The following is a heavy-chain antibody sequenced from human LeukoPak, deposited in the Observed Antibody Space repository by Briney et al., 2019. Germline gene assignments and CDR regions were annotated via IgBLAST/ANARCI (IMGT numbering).Heavy chain of an antibody. V-gene: IGHV4-39*02. CDR2: IYYSGST. J-gene: IGHJ6*03. CDR3: ARKRFSGAYFYNYMDV. Sequence: SETLSLTCTVSGGSISSSSYYWGWIRQPPGKGLEWIGSIYYSGSTYYNPSLKSRVTLSVDTSKNHFSLNLSSVTAADTAVYYCARKRFSGAYFYNYMDVWGKGTTVTVSS. D-gene: IGHD3-16*01. CDR1: GGSISSSSYY.